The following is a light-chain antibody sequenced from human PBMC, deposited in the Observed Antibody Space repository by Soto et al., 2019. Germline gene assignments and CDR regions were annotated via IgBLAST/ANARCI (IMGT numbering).Light chain of an antibody. V-gene: IGKV1-5*01. Sequence: DIQMTQSPSTLSASVGDRVTITCRASQSISKWLAWYQQKPGKGPKVLIFDASILKSGVPSRFSGSQSGTEFTLAICSLQPDDFATYYCQQYNAYLTWTFGQGTRLEIK. J-gene: IGKJ1*01. CDR1: QSISKW. CDR2: DAS. CDR3: QQYNAYLTWT.